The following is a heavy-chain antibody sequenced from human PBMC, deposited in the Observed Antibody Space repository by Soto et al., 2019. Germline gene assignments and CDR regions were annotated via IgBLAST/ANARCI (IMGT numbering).Heavy chain of an antibody. D-gene: IGHD2-2*01. CDR3: ARGYCSSTSCSFWTVIMDV. CDR1: GGTFISYA. J-gene: IGHJ6*02. V-gene: IGHV1-69*01. CDR2: IIPIFGTA. Sequence: GXPVKVSCKASGGTFISYAISWVRQAPGQGLEWMGGIIPIFGTANYAQKFQGRVTITADESTSTAYMELSSLRSEDTAVYYCARGYCSSTSCSFWTVIMDVWGQGTTVTVSS.